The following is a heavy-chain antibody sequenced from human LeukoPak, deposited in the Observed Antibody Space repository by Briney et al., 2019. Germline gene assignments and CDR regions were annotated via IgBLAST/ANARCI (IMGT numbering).Heavy chain of an antibody. CDR2: ISYDGSNK. D-gene: IGHD1-1*01. J-gene: IGHJ1*01. Sequence: GGSLRLSCAASGFTFSSYGMHWVRQAPGKGLEWVAVISYDGSNKYYADSVKGRFTISRDNSKNTLYLQMNSLRAEDTAVYYCARHGVQSGYFQHWGQGTLVTVSS. V-gene: IGHV3-30*03. CDR1: GFTFSSYG. CDR3: ARHGVQSGYFQH.